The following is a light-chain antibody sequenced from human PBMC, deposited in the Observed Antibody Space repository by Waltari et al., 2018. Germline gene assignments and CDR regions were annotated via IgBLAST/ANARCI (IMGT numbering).Light chain of an antibody. CDR3: QQTYTMPMYT. Sequence: DLQVTPSPSSLASSVGDRVPITCRASQDISNNLNWYQQKPGKAPDLLIFAVFTLQSGVPSRFSGSGSGTEFTLTISSLQPEDSATYYCQQTYTMPMYTFGQGTKVEIK. CDR1: QDISNN. J-gene: IGKJ2*01. V-gene: IGKV1-39*01. CDR2: AVF.